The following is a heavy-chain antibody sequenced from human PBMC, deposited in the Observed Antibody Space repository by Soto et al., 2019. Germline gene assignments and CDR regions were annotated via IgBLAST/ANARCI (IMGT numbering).Heavy chain of an antibody. CDR3: ARAPATGTTIWAFDI. V-gene: IGHV3-21*01. CDR2: ISSSSSYI. J-gene: IGHJ3*02. Sequence: GGSLRLSCAASGFTFSSYSMNWVRKAPGEGLEWVSSISSSSSYIYYADSVKGRFPISRDNAKNSLYLQMNSLRAEDTAVYYCARAPATGTTIWAFDIWGQGTMVTVSS. D-gene: IGHD1-1*01. CDR1: GFTFSSYS.